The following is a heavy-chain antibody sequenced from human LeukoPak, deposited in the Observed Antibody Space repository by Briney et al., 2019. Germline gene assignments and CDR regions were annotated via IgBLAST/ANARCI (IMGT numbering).Heavy chain of an antibody. CDR1: GGTFSSYA. V-gene: IGHV1-69*13. CDR3: ASGTAAAGMRGGRFDY. D-gene: IGHD6-13*01. J-gene: IGHJ4*02. CDR2: IIPIFGTA. Sequence: PGASVKVSCKASGGTFSSYAISWVRQAPGQGLEWMGGIIPIFGTANYAQKFQGRVTITADESTSTAYMELSSLRSEDTAVYYCASGTAAAGMRGGRFDYWGQGTLVTVSS.